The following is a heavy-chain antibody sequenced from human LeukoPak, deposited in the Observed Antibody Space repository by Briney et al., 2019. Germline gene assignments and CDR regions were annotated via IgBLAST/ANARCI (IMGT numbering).Heavy chain of an antibody. V-gene: IGHV4-39*01. J-gene: IGHJ4*02. CDR2: IYYSGST. Sequence: SETLSLTCTVSGGSTSSSSYYWGWIRQPPGKGLEWIGSIYYSGSTYYNPSLKSRVTISVDTSKNQFSLKLSSVTAADTAVYYCASARRYCSSTSCYLVFYYFDCWGQGTLVTVSS. CDR3: ASARRYCSSTSCYLVFYYFDC. D-gene: IGHD2-2*01. CDR1: GGSTSSSSYY.